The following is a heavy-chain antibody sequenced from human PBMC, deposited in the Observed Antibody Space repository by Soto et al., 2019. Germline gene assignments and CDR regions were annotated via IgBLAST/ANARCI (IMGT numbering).Heavy chain of an antibody. J-gene: IGHJ6*03. D-gene: IGHD2-2*01. V-gene: IGHV1-18*01. CDR3: ARGVVVPAVNPDYYYYYMDV. Sequence: QVQLVQSGAEVKKPGASVKVSCKASGYTFTSYGISWVRQAPGQGLEWMGWISAYNGNTNYAQKLQGRVTMSTDTSTSTAYMELRSLRSDDTAVYYCARGVVVPAVNPDYYYYYMDVWGKGTTVTVSS. CDR2: ISAYNGNT. CDR1: GYTFTSYG.